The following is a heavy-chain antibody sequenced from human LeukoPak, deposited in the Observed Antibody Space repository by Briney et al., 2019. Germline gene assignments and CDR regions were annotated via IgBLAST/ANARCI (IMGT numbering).Heavy chain of an antibody. D-gene: IGHD5-12*01. V-gene: IGHV1-18*01. J-gene: IGHJ5*02. Sequence: VKVSCKASGYTFTSYGINWVRQAPGQGLEWMGWISAYNGNTNYAQKLQGRVTMTTDTSTSTAYMELRSLRSDDTAVYYCARGGWVARDPTGYNWFGPWGQGTLVTVSS. CDR1: GYTFTSYG. CDR3: ARGGWVARDPTGYNWFGP. CDR2: ISAYNGNT.